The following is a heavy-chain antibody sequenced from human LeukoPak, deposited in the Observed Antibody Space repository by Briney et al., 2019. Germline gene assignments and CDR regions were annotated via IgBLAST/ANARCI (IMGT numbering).Heavy chain of an antibody. D-gene: IGHD4-11*01. CDR3: ARFDYRDHYYYYMDV. J-gene: IGHJ6*03. CDR1: GGSISSSSYY. Sequence: SETLSLTCTVSGGSISSSSYYWGWIRQPPGKGLEWIGSIYYSGSTYCNPSLKSRVTISVDTSKNQFSLKLSSVTAADTAVYYCARFDYRDHYYYYMDVWGKGTTVTVSS. CDR2: IYYSGST. V-gene: IGHV4-39*07.